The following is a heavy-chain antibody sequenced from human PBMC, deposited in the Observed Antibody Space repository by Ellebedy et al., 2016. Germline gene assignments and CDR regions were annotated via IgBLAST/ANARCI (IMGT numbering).Heavy chain of an antibody. D-gene: IGHD2-2*01. CDR3: ARDLTFVPGAPFDY. CDR2: IRTASSTI. J-gene: IGHJ4*02. Sequence: GGSLRLSCAASGFTFSSYNMNWVRQAPGKGLEWVSYIRTASSTIYYADSVKGRFTISRDDAKNSVYLQMNSLRDDDTAVYYCARDLTFVPGAPFDYWGQGSLVTVSS. V-gene: IGHV3-48*02. CDR1: GFTFSSYN.